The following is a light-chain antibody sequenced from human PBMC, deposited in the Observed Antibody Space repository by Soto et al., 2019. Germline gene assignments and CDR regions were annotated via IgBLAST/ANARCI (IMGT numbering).Light chain of an antibody. CDR3: HQYDTTPWT. V-gene: IGKV4-1*01. CDR1: QSVLYSSQNKNY. CDR2: WAS. J-gene: IGKJ1*01. Sequence: DIVMTQSPDSLAVSLGERATINCKSSQSVLYSSQNKNYLAWYQQKPGRPPKLLIYWASTRESGVPDRFSGSGSGTDFTLTIDSLQAEDVAVYYCHQYDTTPWTFGQGTKVEIK.